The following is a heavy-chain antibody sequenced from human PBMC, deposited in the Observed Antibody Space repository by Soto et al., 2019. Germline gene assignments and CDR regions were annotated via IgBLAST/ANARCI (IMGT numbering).Heavy chain of an antibody. D-gene: IGHD1-26*01. CDR3: ARDGEGATHFDY. CDR1: GFTFSSYS. CDR2: ISSSSSYI. V-gene: IGHV3-21*01. Sequence: GGSLRLSCAASGFTFSSYSMNWVRQAPGKGLEWVSSISSSSSYIYYADSVKGRFTISRDNAKNSLYLQMNSLRAEDTAVYYCARDGEGATHFDYWGQGTRVTVSS. J-gene: IGHJ4*02.